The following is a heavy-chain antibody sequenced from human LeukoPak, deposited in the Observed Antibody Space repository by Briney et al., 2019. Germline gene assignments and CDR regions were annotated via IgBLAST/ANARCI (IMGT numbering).Heavy chain of an antibody. D-gene: IGHD3-16*02. J-gene: IGHJ4*02. CDR3: ARQYDYVWGSYRATFDY. CDR2: IYYSGST. Sequence: PSETLSLTCTVSGGSISSSSYYWGWIRQPPGKGLEWIGSIYYSGSTYYNPSLKSRVTISVDTSKNQFSLKLSSVTAADTAVYYCARQYDYVWGSYRATFDYWGQGTLVTVSS. V-gene: IGHV4-39*01. CDR1: GGSISSSSYY.